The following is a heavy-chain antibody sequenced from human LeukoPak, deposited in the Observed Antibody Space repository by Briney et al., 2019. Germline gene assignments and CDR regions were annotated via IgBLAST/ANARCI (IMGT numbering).Heavy chain of an antibody. D-gene: IGHD3-22*01. V-gene: IGHV4-59*01. CDR2: IYYSGST. CDR3: ARGSYDSSGYYLYYFDY. J-gene: IGHJ4*02. Sequence: SETLSLTCTVSGGSINSYYWSWIRQPPGKGLEWIGYIYYSGSTNYNPSLKSRVTISVDTSKNQFSLKLSSVSAADTAVYYCARGSYDSSGYYLYYFDYWGQGTLVTVSS. CDR1: GGSINSYY.